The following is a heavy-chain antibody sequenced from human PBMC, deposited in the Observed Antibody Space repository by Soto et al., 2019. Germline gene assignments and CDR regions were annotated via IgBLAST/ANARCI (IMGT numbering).Heavy chain of an antibody. V-gene: IGHV4-31*03. CDR3: ARSAWDWPVENDY. J-gene: IGHJ4*02. D-gene: IGHD3-9*01. CDR1: GGSISSGGYY. CDR2: IYYSGST. Sequence: QVQLQESGPGLVKPSQTLSLTCTVSGGSISSGGYYWSWIRQHPGKGLEWIGYIYYSGSTYYNPSPESRGTISVDTSKNQFSLKLSSVTAADTAVYYCARSAWDWPVENDYWGQGTLVTVSS.